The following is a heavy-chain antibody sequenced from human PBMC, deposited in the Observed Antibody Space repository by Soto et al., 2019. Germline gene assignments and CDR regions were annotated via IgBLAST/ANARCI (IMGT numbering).Heavy chain of an antibody. J-gene: IGHJ5*02. CDR1: GFTFSSYS. CDR2: ISSSSSYI. D-gene: IGHD6-13*01. Sequence: EVQLVESGGGLVKPGGSLRLSCAASGFTFSSYSMNWVRQAPGKGLEWVSSISSSSSYIYYADSVKGRFTISRDNAKNSLYLQMNSLIAEDTAVYYCARNLNVYSSTGDFDPWGQGTLVTVSS. CDR3: ARNLNVYSSTGDFDP. V-gene: IGHV3-21*01.